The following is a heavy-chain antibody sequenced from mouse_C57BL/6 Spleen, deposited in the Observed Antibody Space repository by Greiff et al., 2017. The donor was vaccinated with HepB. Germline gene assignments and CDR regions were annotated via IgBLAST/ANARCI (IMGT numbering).Heavy chain of an antibody. J-gene: IGHJ1*03. CDR2: ISDGGSYT. CDR1: GFTFSSYA. Sequence: DVKLVESGGGLVKPGGSLKLSCAASGFTFSSYAMSWVRQTPEKRLEWVATISDGGSYTYYPDNVKGRFTISRDNAKNNLYLQMSHLKSEDTAMYYCARGKDGYYWYFDVWGTGTTVTVSS. V-gene: IGHV5-4*03. CDR3: ARGKDGYYWYFDV. D-gene: IGHD2-3*01.